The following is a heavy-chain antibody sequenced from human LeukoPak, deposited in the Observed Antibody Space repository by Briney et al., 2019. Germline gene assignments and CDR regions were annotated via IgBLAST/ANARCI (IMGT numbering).Heavy chain of an antibody. CDR2: IYTSGST. V-gene: IGHV4-61*02. CDR1: GGSISTGSYY. CDR3: ARVARSMSSSSEDS. D-gene: IGHD6-13*01. Sequence: SETLSLTCTVSGGSISTGSYYWIWIRQPVGKGLEWIGRIYTSGSTNYNPSLKSRVTLSVDTSKNQFSLKLNSVTAADTAVYYCARVARSMSSSSEDSWGQGTLVTVSS. J-gene: IGHJ4*02.